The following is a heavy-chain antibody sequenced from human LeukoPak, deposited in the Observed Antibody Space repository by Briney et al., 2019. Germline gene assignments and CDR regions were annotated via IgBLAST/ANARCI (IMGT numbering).Heavy chain of an antibody. Sequence: GGSLRLSCAASGFTFSSYSMNWVRQAPGKGLEWVSSISSSSSYIYYADSVKGRFTISRDNAKNSLYLQMNSLRAEDTAVYYCAREGRGYSSALDYWGQGTLVTVSS. CDR2: ISSSSSYI. J-gene: IGHJ4*02. V-gene: IGHV3-21*01. CDR1: GFTFSSYS. CDR3: AREGRGYSSALDY. D-gene: IGHD6-25*01.